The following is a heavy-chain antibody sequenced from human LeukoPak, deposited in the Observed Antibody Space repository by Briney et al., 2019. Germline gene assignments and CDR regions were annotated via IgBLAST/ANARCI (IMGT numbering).Heavy chain of an antibody. J-gene: IGHJ3*02. Sequence: TGGSLRLSCAASGFTFSSYEMNWVRQAPGKGLEWVSYISSSGSTIYYADSVKGRFTISRDNAKNSLYLQMNSLRAEDTAVYYCARDKDGGSGNAFDIWGQGTMVTVSS. V-gene: IGHV3-48*03. CDR2: ISSSGSTI. D-gene: IGHD3-10*01. CDR3: ARDKDGGSGNAFDI. CDR1: GFTFSSYE.